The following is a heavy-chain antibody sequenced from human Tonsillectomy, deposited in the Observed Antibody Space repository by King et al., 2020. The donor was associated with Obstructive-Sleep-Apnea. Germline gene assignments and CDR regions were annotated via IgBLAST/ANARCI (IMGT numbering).Heavy chain of an antibody. Sequence: QLVQSGAEVKKPGASVKVSCKVSGFTLIELAMHWVRQAPGNGLEWMGGFDPRNGERIYAQKFQGRVTMAEDTSIDTAYLEVSSLRSDDTAMYYLSTSRPQDIPGTPLEAFDVWGQGTLVTVSS. CDR1: GFTLIELA. D-gene: IGHD1-20*01. CDR3: STSRPQDIPGTPLEAFDV. CDR2: FDPRNGER. V-gene: IGHV1-24*01. J-gene: IGHJ3*01.